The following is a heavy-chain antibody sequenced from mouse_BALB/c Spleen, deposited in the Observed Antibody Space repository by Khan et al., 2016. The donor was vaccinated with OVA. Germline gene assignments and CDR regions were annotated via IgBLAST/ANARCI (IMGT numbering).Heavy chain of an antibody. J-gene: IGHJ2*01. D-gene: IGHD1-1*01. CDR3: ARRGLRWDFDY. CDR1: GYTFINYW. V-gene: IGHV1-7*01. CDR2: INPSTGYT. Sequence: QVQLQQSGAELAKPGASVKMSCKASGYTFINYWILWIKQRPGQGLEWIGYINPSTGYTEYNQNFKDKATLTAEKSSSTAYMQLSSLKSEDATVYYCARRGLRWDFDYWGKGTTLTVSS.